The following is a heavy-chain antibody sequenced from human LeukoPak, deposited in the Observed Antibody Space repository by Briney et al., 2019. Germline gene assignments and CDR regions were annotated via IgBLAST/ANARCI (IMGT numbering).Heavy chain of an antibody. CDR1: GFTFSSYS. V-gene: IGHV3-21*01. Sequence: GGSLRLSCAASGFTFSSYSMNWVRQAPGKGLEWVSSISSSSSYIYYADSVKGRFTISRDNAKNSLYLQMNSLRAEDTAVYYCARDPGPYGDYGGWGQGTLVTVSS. CDR3: ARDPGPYGDYGG. CDR2: ISSSSSYI. J-gene: IGHJ4*02. D-gene: IGHD4-17*01.